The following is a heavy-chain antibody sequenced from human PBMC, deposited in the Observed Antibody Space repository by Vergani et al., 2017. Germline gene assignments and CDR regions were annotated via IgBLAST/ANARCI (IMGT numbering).Heavy chain of an antibody. D-gene: IGHD5-12*01. J-gene: IGHJ4*02. V-gene: IGHV3-33*01. CDR1: GFTFSSYG. CDR3: ARDRLDIVATVGGYFDY. Sequence: QVQLVESGGGVVQPGRSLRLSCAASGFTFSSYGMHWVRQAPGKGLEWVAVIWYDGSNKYYADSVKGRFTISRDNSKNTLYLQMNSLRAEDTAVYYCARDRLDIVATVGGYFDYWGQGTLVTVSS. CDR2: IWYDGSNK.